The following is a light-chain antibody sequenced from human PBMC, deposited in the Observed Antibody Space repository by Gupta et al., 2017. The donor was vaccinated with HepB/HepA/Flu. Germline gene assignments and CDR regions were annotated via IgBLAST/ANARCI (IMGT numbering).Light chain of an antibody. Sequence: EIVWTQSPGTLSLSPGERATLSCRTSQCVRDSQLTWYQHKPGQPPRLLIYGVSTRATGVPDRVSGSGSGTDFTLTISRLEAEDFAVYYCQQYDSSTLTFGPGTKVEI. CDR2: GVS. CDR1: QCVRDSQ. J-gene: IGKJ1*01. CDR3: QQYDSSTLT. V-gene: IGKV3-20*01.